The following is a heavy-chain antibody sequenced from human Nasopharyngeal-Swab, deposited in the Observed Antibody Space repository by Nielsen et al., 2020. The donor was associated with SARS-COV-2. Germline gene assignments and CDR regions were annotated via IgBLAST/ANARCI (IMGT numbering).Heavy chain of an antibody. Sequence: WIRQPPGKGLEWIGYIYYSGSTNYNPSLKSRVTISVDTSKNQFSLKRSSVTAADTAVYYCARGGRVIFGVVTNFDYWGQGTLVTVSS. J-gene: IGHJ4*02. CDR2: IYYSGST. D-gene: IGHD3-3*01. CDR3: ARGGRVIFGVVTNFDY. V-gene: IGHV4-59*01.